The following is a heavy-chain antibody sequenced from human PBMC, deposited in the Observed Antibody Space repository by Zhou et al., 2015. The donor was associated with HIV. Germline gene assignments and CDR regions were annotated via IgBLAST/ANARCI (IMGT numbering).Heavy chain of an antibody. D-gene: IGHD3-10*01. CDR3: AAEQFGEMTGYQHYYGLDV. V-gene: IGHV1-69*01. Sequence: QVHLVQSAAEVKKPGSSVKVSCKVSGGTFSNYAISWVRQAPGQGLEWMGGIIPVFGTANYAKKFRGRVTITADEITSTVYMALSSLKGEDTAIYFCAAEQFGEMTGYQHYYGLDVWGQGTPVTVSS. CDR1: GGTFSNYA. J-gene: IGHJ6*02. CDR2: IIPVFGTA.